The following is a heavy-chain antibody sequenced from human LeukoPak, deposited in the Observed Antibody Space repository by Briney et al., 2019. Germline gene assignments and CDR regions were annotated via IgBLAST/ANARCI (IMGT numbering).Heavy chain of an antibody. CDR2: ISYSGTA. V-gene: IGHV4-59*01. Sequence: SETLSLTCTVSGGSISGYYWSWMRQPPGKGLEWIGYISYSGTANYNPSLQSRVTISVDASKNQFSLKLSSVTAADTAVYYCASTTVTSGAEYFQHWGQGALVTVSS. J-gene: IGHJ1*01. CDR3: ASTTVTSGAEYFQH. CDR1: GGSISGYY. D-gene: IGHD4-17*01.